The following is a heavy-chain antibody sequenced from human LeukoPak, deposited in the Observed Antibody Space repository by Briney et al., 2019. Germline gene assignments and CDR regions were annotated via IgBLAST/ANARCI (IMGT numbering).Heavy chain of an antibody. CDR1: GGSLTYHY. CDR3: ARDHYGDDYFDY. CDR2: IYYSGST. D-gene: IGHD4-17*01. Sequence: SETLSLTCTVSGGSLTYHYWTWIRQSPGRRPEWIGYIYYSGSTHYNPSLESRVAFSVDTSKNQVSLKLSSVTAADTAVYYCARDHYGDDYFDYWGQGTLVTVSS. J-gene: IGHJ4*02. V-gene: IGHV4-59*11.